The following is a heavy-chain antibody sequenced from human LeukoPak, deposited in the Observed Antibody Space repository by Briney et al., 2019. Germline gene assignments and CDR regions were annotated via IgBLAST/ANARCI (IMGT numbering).Heavy chain of an antibody. J-gene: IGHJ4*02. D-gene: IGHD6-13*01. CDR3: ARHGIGDSSRDYFDY. CDR2: TYTSGNT. Sequence: SETLSLTCTVSGGSVSSGNYYWTWIRQPAGKGLEWIGRTYTSGNTNYNPSLKSRVTISIDASRNQFSLRLHSVTAADTAVYYCARHGIGDSSRDYFDYWGQGTLVTVSP. V-gene: IGHV4-61*02. CDR1: GGSVSSGNYY.